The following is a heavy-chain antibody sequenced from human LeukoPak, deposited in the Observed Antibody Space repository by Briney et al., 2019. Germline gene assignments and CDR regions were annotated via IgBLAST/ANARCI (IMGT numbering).Heavy chain of an antibody. CDR2: IIPMLGRS. CDR1: GGSFSSYG. V-gene: IGHV1-69*05. D-gene: IGHD5-18*01. J-gene: IGHJ5*02. CDR3: AREDHTANNWFDP. Sequence: RASVKVSCKASGGSFSSYGISWVRQAPGQGLEWMGGIIPMLGRSSYAQKFQGRVTISTDESTSTAYMEMSSLRSEDTAVYYCAREDHTANNWFDPWGQGTLVTVSS.